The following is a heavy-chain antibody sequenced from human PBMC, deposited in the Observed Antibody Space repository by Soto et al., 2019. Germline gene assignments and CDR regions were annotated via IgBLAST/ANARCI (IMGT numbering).Heavy chain of an antibody. V-gene: IGHV1-8*01. CDR2: MNPNSGNT. Sequence: QVQLVQSGAEVKKPGASVKVSCKASGYTFTSYDINWVRQATGQGLEWMGWMNPNSGNTGYAQKFQGRVTMTRNTSISTAYMELSSLRSEDTAVYYCARLYYDFWSGYPNFDYWGQGTLVTVSS. D-gene: IGHD3-3*01. CDR3: ARLYYDFWSGYPNFDY. J-gene: IGHJ4*02. CDR1: GYTFTSYD.